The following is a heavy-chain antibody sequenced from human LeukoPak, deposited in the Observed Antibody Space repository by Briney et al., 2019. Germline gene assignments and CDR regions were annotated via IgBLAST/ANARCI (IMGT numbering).Heavy chain of an antibody. CDR1: GYTFTIYG. V-gene: IGHV1-18*01. Sequence: ASVTVSCTASGYTFTIYGISWVRQAPGQGLEWMGWISAYNGNTNNAQKLQGRVTMTTDTSTSTAYMELRSLRSDDTAVYYCARVGAYCSGGSCYLDYWGQGTLVTVSS. J-gene: IGHJ4*02. CDR3: ARVGAYCSGGSCYLDY. D-gene: IGHD2-15*01. CDR2: ISAYNGNT.